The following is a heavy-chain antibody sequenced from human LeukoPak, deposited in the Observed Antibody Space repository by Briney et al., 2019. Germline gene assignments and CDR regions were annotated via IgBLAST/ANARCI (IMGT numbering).Heavy chain of an antibody. V-gene: IGHV3-15*07. D-gene: IGHD3-22*01. CDR2: IKSKTDGGTT. CDR3: STTYYYDSSEGY. CDR1: GFTFSSYS. J-gene: IGHJ4*02. Sequence: GGSLRLSCAASGFTFSSYSMNWVRQAPGKGLEWVGRIKSKTDGGTTDYAAPVKGRFTISRDDSKNTLYLQMNSLKTEDTAVYYCSTTYYYDSSEGYWGQGTLVTVSS.